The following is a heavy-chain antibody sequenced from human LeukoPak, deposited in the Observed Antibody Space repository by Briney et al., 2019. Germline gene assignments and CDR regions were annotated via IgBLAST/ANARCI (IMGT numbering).Heavy chain of an antibody. V-gene: IGHV1-2*02. CDR2: IDPNSGGT. CDR1: GYTFTGYY. CDR3: ARGPGTMVRGVTYYYYYYMDV. J-gene: IGHJ6*03. Sequence: ASVKVSCKASGYTFTGYYMHWVRQAPGQGLEWMGWIDPNSGGTNYAQKFQGRVTMTRDTSISTAYMELSRLRSDDTAVYYCARGPGTMVRGVTYYYYYYMDVWGKGTTVTISS. D-gene: IGHD3-10*01.